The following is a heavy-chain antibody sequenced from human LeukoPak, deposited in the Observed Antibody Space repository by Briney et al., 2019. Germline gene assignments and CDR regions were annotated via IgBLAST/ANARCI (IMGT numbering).Heavy chain of an antibody. CDR2: ISSSSSYI. CDR3: AGIRFSDAFDI. V-gene: IGHV3-21*01. D-gene: IGHD3-3*01. J-gene: IGHJ3*02. Sequence: GGSLRLSCAASGFTFSSYSMNWVRQAPGKGLEWVSSISSSSSYIYYADSVKGRFTISRDNAKNSLYLQMNSLRAEDTAVYYCAGIRFSDAFDIWDQGTMVTVSS. CDR1: GFTFSSYS.